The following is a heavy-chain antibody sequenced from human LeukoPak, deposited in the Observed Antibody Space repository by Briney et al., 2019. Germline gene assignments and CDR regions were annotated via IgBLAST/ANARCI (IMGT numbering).Heavy chain of an antibody. CDR1: GFTFSSYA. Sequence: PGRSLRLSCVASGFTFSSYAMHWVRQAPGKGLEWVAVISYDGSNKYYADSVKGRFTISRDNSKNTLYLQMNSLRAEDTAVYYCAREGYYGSGSPPSLYFDYWGQGTLVTVSS. D-gene: IGHD3-10*01. CDR3: AREGYYGSGSPPSLYFDY. V-gene: IGHV3-30*04. CDR2: ISYDGSNK. J-gene: IGHJ4*02.